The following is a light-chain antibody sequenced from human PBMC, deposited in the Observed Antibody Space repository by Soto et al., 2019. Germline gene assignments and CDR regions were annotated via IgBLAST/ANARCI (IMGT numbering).Light chain of an antibody. J-gene: IGKJ1*01. Sequence: IVLTQSPGTLSLSPRERATLSCRASQGLASRYLAWYQQKPGQAPRLLIYAGSSRATGIPDRFSGSGSGTAYTLTIGRLEPEDSPVYYCQHFGGAPPRTFGPGTKVEIK. CDR2: AGS. V-gene: IGKV3-20*01. CDR3: QHFGGAPPRT. CDR1: QGLASRY.